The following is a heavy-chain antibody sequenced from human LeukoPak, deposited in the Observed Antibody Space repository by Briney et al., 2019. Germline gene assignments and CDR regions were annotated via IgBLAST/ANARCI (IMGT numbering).Heavy chain of an antibody. CDR2: ISYDGSNK. Sequence: GGSLRLSCAASGFTFSNAWMSWVRQAPGKGLEWVALISYDGSNKDYADSVKGRFTISRDNSKNTLYLQMNSLRAEDTAVYYCAKDPRRGYSHGHAKKTYIDVWGKGTTVTVSS. J-gene: IGHJ6*03. D-gene: IGHD5-18*01. CDR1: GFTFSNAW. CDR3: AKDPRRGYSHGHAKKTYIDV. V-gene: IGHV3-30*18.